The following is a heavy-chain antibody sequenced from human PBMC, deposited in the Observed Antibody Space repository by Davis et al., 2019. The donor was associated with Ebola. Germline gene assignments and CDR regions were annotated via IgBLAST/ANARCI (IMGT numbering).Heavy chain of an antibody. CDR2: IYYSGST. Sequence: PSETLSLTCTVSGGSVSSGSYYWSWIRQPPGKGLEWIGYIYYSGSTNYNPSLKSRVTISVDTSKNQFSLKLSSVTAADTAVYYCANRIAAAGTNWFDPWGQGTLVTVSS. D-gene: IGHD6-13*01. J-gene: IGHJ5*02. CDR1: GGSVSSGSYY. CDR3: ANRIAAAGTNWFDP. V-gene: IGHV4-61*01.